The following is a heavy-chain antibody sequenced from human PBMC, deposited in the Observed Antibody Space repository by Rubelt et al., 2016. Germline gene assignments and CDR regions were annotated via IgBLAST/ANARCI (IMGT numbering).Heavy chain of an antibody. CDR3: AMGRLNY. CDR1: GFTVSSNY. CDR2: IYSGGST. Sequence: GRGLVQPGGSLRLSCAASGFTVSSNYMHWVRQAPGKGLEWVSVIYSGGSTYYADSVKGRFTISRDNSQNTVHLQMNNLRVEDTAVYYCAMGRLNYWCQGTLVTVSS. V-gene: IGHV3-66*01. J-gene: IGHJ4*02. D-gene: IGHD6-19*01.